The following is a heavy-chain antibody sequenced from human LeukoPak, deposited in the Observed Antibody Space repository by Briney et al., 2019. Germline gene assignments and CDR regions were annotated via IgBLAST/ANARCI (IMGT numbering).Heavy chain of an antibody. V-gene: IGHV1-46*01. D-gene: IGHD3-3*01. CDR2: INPSGGST. CDR1: GYTFTSYY. CDR3: ARTRLDFWSGYEAFDI. J-gene: IGHJ3*02. Sequence: ASVKVSCKASGYTFTSYYMHWVRQAPGQGLEWMGIINPSGGSTSYAQKFQGRVTMTRDTSTSTVYMELSSLRSEDTAVYYCARTRLDFWSGYEAFDIWGQGTMVTVSS.